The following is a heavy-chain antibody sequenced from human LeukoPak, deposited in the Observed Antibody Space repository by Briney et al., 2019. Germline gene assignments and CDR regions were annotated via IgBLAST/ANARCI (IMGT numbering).Heavy chain of an antibody. Sequence: PGGSLRLSCAASGFTFSDYYMSWIRQAPRKGLEWVSYISSSGSTIYYADSVKGRFTISRDNAKNSLYLQMNSLRAEDTAVYYCARVGRNYYDSSGYYNTFDYWGQGTLATVSS. D-gene: IGHD3-22*01. CDR3: ARVGRNYYDSSGYYNTFDY. V-gene: IGHV3-11*04. CDR1: GFTFSDYY. CDR2: ISSSGSTI. J-gene: IGHJ4*02.